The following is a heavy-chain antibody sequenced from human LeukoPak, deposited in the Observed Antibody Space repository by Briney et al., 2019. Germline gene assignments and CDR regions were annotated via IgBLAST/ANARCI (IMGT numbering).Heavy chain of an antibody. Sequence: ASVKVSCKASGYTFTSYYMHWVRQAPGQGLEWMGIINPSGGSTSYAQKFQGRVTMTRDTSTSTVYMELSSLRSEDTAVYYCARVDPACSRYCSGGSCYSCWGQGTLVTVSS. D-gene: IGHD2-15*01. CDR3: ARVDPACSRYCSGGSCYSC. J-gene: IGHJ4*02. CDR2: INPSGGST. CDR1: GYTFTSYY. V-gene: IGHV1-46*01.